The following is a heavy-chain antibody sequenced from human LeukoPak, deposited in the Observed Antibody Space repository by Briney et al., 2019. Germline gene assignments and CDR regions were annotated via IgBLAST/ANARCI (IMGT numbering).Heavy chain of an antibody. D-gene: IGHD2-15*01. V-gene: IGHV4-39*07. CDR2: IYYSGST. Sequence: PSETLSLTCTVSGCSISSSSYYWGWIRQPPGKGLAWIGRIYYSGSTNYNPSLKTRVTISVDTSKNQFSLKLSSVTAAGTAVYYCARVGPRGVVVAATRNWFDPWGQGTLVTVSS. CDR3: ARVGPRGVVVAATRNWFDP. J-gene: IGHJ5*02. CDR1: GCSISSSSYY.